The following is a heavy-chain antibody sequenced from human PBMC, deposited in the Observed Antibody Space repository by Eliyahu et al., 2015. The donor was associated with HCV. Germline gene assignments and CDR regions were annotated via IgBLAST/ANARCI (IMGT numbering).Heavy chain of an antibody. Sequence: EVQLVESGGGXVKPXGSLRLSCAASGXXXSXYSMXWVRQAPGKGLEWVSSISXGSSYIYYADSVKGRFTISRDNAKNSLYLQMNSLRAEDTALYYCARDIGTTVTTGDYYYGMDVWGQGTTVTVSS. CDR1: GXXXSXYS. CDR3: ARDIGTTVTTGDYYYGMDV. V-gene: IGHV3-21*01. CDR2: ISXGSSYI. D-gene: IGHD4-11*01. J-gene: IGHJ6*02.